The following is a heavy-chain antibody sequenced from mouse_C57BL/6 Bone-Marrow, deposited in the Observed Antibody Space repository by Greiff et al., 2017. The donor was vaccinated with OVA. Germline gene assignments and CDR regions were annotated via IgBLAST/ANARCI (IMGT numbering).Heavy chain of an antibody. V-gene: IGHV2-9-1*01. D-gene: IGHD1-1*01. CDR1: GFSLTSYA. Sequence: VKLQESGPGLVAPSQSLSITCTVSGFSLTSYAISWVRQPPGKGLEWLGVIWTGGGTNYNSALKSRLSISKDNSKSQVFLKMNSLQTDDTARYYCARNSHYYGSSYWYFDVWGTGTTVTVSS. CDR2: IWTGGGT. J-gene: IGHJ1*03. CDR3: ARNSHYYGSSYWYFDV.